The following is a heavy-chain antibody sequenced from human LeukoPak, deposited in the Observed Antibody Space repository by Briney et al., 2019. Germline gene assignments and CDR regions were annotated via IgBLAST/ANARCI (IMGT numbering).Heavy chain of an antibody. CDR2: IYYSGST. D-gene: IGHD2-15*01. J-gene: IGHJ4*02. V-gene: IGHV4-30-4*01. CDR1: GGSITNGDYY. Sequence: SETLSLTGTVSGGSITNGDYYWSWIRQPPGKGLEWIGYIYYSGSTYYNPSLKSRITISVDTSKNQFFLRLNSVTAADTAVYYCARVAYCSGGSCNPTHFFDYWGQGTLVTVSS. CDR3: ARVAYCSGGSCNPTHFFDY.